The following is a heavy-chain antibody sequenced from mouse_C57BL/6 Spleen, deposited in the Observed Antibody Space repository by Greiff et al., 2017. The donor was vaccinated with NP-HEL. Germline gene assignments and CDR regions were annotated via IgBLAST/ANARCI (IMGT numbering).Heavy chain of an antibody. CDR2: ISSGSSTI. V-gene: IGHV5-17*01. CDR1: GFTFSDYG. J-gene: IGHJ4*01. D-gene: IGHD2-4*01. CDR3: ARAGYDYGDAMDY. Sequence: EVKLMESGGGLVKPGGSLKLSCAASGFTFSDYGMHWVRQAPEKGLEWVAYISSGSSTIYYADTVKGRFTISRDNAKNTLFLQMTSLRSEDTAMYYCARAGYDYGDAMDYWGQGTSVTVSS.